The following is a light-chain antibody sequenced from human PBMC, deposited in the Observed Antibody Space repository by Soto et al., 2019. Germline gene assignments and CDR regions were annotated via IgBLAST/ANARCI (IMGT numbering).Light chain of an antibody. CDR1: SSDIGGYNY. Sequence: QYVLTQPASVSGSPGQSITISCAGTSSDIGGYNYVSWYQQHPGKAPKVMIYEVSNRPSGVSNRFSGSKSGNTASLTISGLQAEDEADYYCSSYTSSSTLYVFGSGTKLTVL. CDR2: EVS. CDR3: SSYTSSSTLYV. V-gene: IGLV2-14*01. J-gene: IGLJ1*01.